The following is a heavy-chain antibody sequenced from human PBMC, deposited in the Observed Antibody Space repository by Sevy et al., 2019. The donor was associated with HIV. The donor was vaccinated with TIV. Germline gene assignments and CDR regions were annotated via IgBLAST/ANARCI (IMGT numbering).Heavy chain of an antibody. D-gene: IGHD1-1*01. Sequence: ASVKVSCKASGYTFTGYYMHWVRQAPGQGLEWMGWINPNSGGKNYAQKFQGRVTMTRDTSISTAYMELRRLRSDEPAVYYCARDGRTTGTTDYYYGMDVWGQGTTVTVSS. CDR2: INPNSGGK. V-gene: IGHV1-2*02. J-gene: IGHJ6*02. CDR1: GYTFTGYY. CDR3: ARDGRTTGTTDYYYGMDV.